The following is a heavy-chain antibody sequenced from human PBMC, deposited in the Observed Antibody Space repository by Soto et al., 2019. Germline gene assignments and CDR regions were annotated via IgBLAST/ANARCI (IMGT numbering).Heavy chain of an antibody. CDR1: GGTFIGHW. D-gene: IGHD3-3*01. Sequence: GPLRRCRGAAGGTFIGHWVRWVSQAPGKGLVWVSRINSDGSSTSYADSVKGRFTISRDNAKNTLYLQMNSLRAEDTAVYYCARDGSYDFWSGYHSTFDYWGQRTLVPVSS. CDR2: INSDGSST. J-gene: IGHJ4*02. V-gene: IGHV3-74*01. CDR3: ARDGSYDFWSGYHSTFDY.